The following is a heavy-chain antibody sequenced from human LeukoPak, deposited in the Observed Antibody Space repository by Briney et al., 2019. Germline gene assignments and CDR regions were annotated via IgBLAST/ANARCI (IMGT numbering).Heavy chain of an antibody. V-gene: IGHV4-34*01. CDR1: GGSFSGYY. D-gene: IGHD3-22*01. CDR2: INHGEST. CDR3: ARGRTYYYDTSGYYPSIYYGMDV. Sequence: SETLSLTCAVSGGSFSGYYWYWIRQPPGKGLEWIGEINHGESTNSNPSLKSRATLSVDTSKNQFSLKLTSVTAADTAVYYCARGRTYYYDTSGYYPSIYYGMDVWGQGTTVIVSS. J-gene: IGHJ6*02.